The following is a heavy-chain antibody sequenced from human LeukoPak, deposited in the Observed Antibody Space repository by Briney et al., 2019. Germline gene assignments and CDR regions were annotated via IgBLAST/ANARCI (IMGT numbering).Heavy chain of an antibody. D-gene: IGHD2-15*01. CDR1: GYTFTSYY. J-gene: IGHJ4*02. CDR2: INPSGGST. CDR3: ARPGYCSGGSCYSDY. Sequence: GASVKVSCKASGYTFTSYYMHWVRQAPGQGLEWMGIINPSGGSTSYAHKFQGRVTMTRDTSTSTVYMELSSLRSEDTAVYYCARPGYCSGGSCYSDYWGQGTLVTVSS. V-gene: IGHV1-46*03.